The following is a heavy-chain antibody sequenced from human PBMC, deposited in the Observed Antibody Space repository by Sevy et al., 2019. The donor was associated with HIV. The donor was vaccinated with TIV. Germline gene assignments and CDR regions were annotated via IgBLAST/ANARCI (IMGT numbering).Heavy chain of an antibody. V-gene: IGHV1-18*01. CDR1: GYTFTSYG. Sequence: ASVKVSCKASGYTFTSYGISWVRQAPGQGLEWMGWISAYDGNTNYAQKLQGRVTMTTDTSSRTAYMELRCLRSDDTAVYYCARDPGSNYYDSSGYYSLGYYYYGMDVWGQRTTVTVSS. CDR2: ISAYDGNT. J-gene: IGHJ6*02. D-gene: IGHD3-22*01. CDR3: ARDPGSNYYDSSGYYSLGYYYYGMDV.